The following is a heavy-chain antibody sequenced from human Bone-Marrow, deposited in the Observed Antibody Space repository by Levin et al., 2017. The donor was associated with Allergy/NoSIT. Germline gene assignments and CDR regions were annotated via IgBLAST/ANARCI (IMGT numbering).Heavy chain of an antibody. D-gene: IGHD6-19*01. CDR1: GFSLSLTGMC. V-gene: IGHV2-70*16. Sequence: QTLSLTCTFSGFSLSLTGMCVTWIRQPPGKVPEWLARIDWEDDKFYRPSLKTRLALSQGTSKNQVVLTMTNMDPMDTATYYCARTASDTSGFNYFDYWGQGILVTVSS. CDR2: IDWEDDK. CDR3: ARTASDTSGFNYFDY. J-gene: IGHJ4*02.